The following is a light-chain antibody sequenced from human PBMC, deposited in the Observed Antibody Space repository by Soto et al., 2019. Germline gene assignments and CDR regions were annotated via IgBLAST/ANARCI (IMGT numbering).Light chain of an antibody. CDR1: QSISSW. CDR3: QQYNSYSSWT. V-gene: IGKV1-5*01. CDR2: DAS. Sequence: DIQMTQSPSTLSASVGDRVTLTCLASQSISSWLAWYQQKPGKAPKLLIYDASSLESGVPSRFSGSGSGTEFTLTISSLQTDDFATYYCQQYNSYSSWTFGQGTKVDI. J-gene: IGKJ1*01.